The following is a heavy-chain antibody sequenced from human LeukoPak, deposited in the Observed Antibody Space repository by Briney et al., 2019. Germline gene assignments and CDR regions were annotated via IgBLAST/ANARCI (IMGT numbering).Heavy chain of an antibody. CDR1: GYTLTELS. Sequence: SVKVSCKVSGYTLTELSMHWVRQAPGQGLEWMGGIIPIFGTANYAQKFQGRVTITRDTSASTAYMELSSLRSEDTAVYYCARPANSGSYGYWGQGTLVTVSS. CDR3: ARPANSGSYGY. CDR2: IIPIFGTA. J-gene: IGHJ4*02. V-gene: IGHV1-69*05. D-gene: IGHD1-26*01.